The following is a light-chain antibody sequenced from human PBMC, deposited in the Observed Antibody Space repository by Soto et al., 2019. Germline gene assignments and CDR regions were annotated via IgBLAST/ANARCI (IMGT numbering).Light chain of an antibody. CDR2: AAS. V-gene: IGKV3-20*01. CDR1: QRVSNSL. CDR3: QTYGDSLFT. Sequence: EIVLTQSPGTLSLSPGERATLSCRASQRVSNSLVAWYQQKPGQAPGHLISAASSRATGIPDRFSGSGSGTDFTLTISSLEPEDFAVYYCQTYGDSLFTFGHGTKVETK. J-gene: IGKJ3*01.